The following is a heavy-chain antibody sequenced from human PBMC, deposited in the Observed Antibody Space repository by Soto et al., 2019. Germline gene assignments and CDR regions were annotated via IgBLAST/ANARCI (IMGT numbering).Heavy chain of an antibody. CDR2: IIPILGIA. J-gene: IGHJ4*02. CDR1: GGTFSSYT. V-gene: IGHV1-69*04. CDR3: ARDAVRWPFDY. D-gene: IGHD4-17*01. Sequence: SVKVSCKASGGTFSSYTISWVRQAPGQGLEWMGRIIPILGIANYAQKFQGRVTITADKSTSTAYMELSSLRSEDTAVYYCARDAVRWPFDYWGQGTPVTVSS.